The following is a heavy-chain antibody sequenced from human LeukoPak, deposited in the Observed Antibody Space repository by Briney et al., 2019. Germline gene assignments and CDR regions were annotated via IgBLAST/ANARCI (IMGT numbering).Heavy chain of an antibody. CDR1: GAIFSNHA. CDR3: ASTSMVRGVITPFDY. J-gene: IGHJ4*02. D-gene: IGHD3-10*01. CDR2: IRGTGFTT. Sequence: GGSLTLSCAASGAIFSNHAMSWLRQAPGEGLEWVSLIRGTGFTTYYAASVKGRLTITRDNSKNTLYLQMNSLRAEDTALYYCASTSMVRGVITPFDYWGQGTLVTVSS. V-gene: IGHV3-23*01.